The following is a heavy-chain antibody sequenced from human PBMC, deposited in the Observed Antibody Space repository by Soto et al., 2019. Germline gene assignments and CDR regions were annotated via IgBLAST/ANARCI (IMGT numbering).Heavy chain of an antibody. CDR3: ARHPKPSGFSDY. Sequence: PSETLSLTCTVSGGSISSYYWSWIRQPPGKGLEWIGYIYYSGSTNYNPSLKSRVTISVDTSKNQFSLKLSSVTAADTAVYHCARHPKPSGFSDYWGQGTLVTVSS. CDR2: IYYSGST. J-gene: IGHJ4*02. CDR1: GGSISSYY. V-gene: IGHV4-59*08.